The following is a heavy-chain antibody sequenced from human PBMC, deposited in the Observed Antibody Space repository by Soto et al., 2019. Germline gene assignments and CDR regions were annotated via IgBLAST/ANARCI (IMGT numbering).Heavy chain of an antibody. J-gene: IGHJ3*02. CDR2: IIPILGIA. Sequence: ASVKVSCKASGGTFSSYTISWVRQAPGQGLEWMGRIIPILGIANYAQKLQGRVTMTTDTSTSTAYMELRSLRSDDTAVYYCARDRPAGARRAFDIWGQGTMVTVSS. CDR1: GGTFSSYT. V-gene: IGHV1-69*04. CDR3: ARDRPAGARRAFDI.